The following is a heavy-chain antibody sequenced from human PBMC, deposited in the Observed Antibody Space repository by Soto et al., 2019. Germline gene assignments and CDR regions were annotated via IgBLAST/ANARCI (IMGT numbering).Heavy chain of an antibody. V-gene: IGHV3-15*01. J-gene: IGHJ4*02. D-gene: IGHD1-1*01. Sequence: EVQLVESGGGLVNPGGSLRLSCAASGFTFNNAWMSWVRQAPGKGLEWVGHIKSNTDGGTADYAAPVNGRFTVSRDDSKNTVYLQMNSLKTEDTAVYYCATDLKTGTERGKFDYWGQGTLVTVSS. CDR3: ATDLKTGTERGKFDY. CDR2: IKSNTDGGTA. CDR1: GFTFNNAW.